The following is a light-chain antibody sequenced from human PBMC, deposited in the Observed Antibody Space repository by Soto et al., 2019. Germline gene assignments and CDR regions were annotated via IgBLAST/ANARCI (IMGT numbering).Light chain of an antibody. CDR2: AVS. CDR1: SSDGGGYNY. V-gene: IGLV2-14*01. Sequence: QSALTQPASVSGSPGQSITISFTGTSSDGGGYNYVSWYQQHPGKAPQLMIYAVSIRPSGVSNRFSGSKSGNTSSLTISGLQAEDEADYYCSSYTSSSTPYVFGAGTKLTGL. CDR3: SSYTSSSTPYV. J-gene: IGLJ1*01.